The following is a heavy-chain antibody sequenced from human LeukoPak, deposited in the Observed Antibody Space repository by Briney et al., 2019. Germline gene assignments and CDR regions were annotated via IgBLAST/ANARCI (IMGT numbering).Heavy chain of an antibody. D-gene: IGHD5-18*01. V-gene: IGHV4-59*01. Sequence: SETLSLTCTVSGGSISNYYWSWIRQPPGKGLEWIGYVYYSGSTNYNPSLKSRVTISVDTSKNQFSLKLRSVTAADTAVYYCARVHLDTGYRWGQGTLVTVSS. CDR2: VYYSGST. J-gene: IGHJ5*02. CDR1: GGSISNYY. CDR3: ARVHLDTGYR.